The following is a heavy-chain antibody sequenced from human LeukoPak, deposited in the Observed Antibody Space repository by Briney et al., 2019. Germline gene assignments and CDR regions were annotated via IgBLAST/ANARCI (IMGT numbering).Heavy chain of an antibody. D-gene: IGHD1-1*01. Sequence: ASVKVSCKASGYTFTNYYIHWVRQAPGLGLEWMGWIHPNSGGTNYAQKFQGSVTMTRDTSITTAYMELSRLTSDDTAVYFCARRTTAEVGTSINWFDPWGQGTLVTVSS. CDR1: GYTFTNYY. CDR2: IHPNSGGT. CDR3: ARRTTAEVGTSINWFDP. J-gene: IGHJ5*02. V-gene: IGHV1-2*02.